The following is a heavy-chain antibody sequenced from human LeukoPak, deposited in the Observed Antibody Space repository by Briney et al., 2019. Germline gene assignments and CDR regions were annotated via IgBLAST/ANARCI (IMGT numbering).Heavy chain of an antibody. CDR3: ATYSGYDRIFDH. CDR1: GFTFSTYG. J-gene: IGHJ4*02. V-gene: IGHV3-48*01. Sequence: GGSLRLSCAASGFTFSTYGMTWVRQAPGKGLEWVSYISGSSSAIYYTDSVKGRFTISRDNAEKSVYLQMNGLRAEDTAVYYCATYSGYDRIFDHWGQGTLVTVSS. D-gene: IGHD5-12*01. CDR2: ISGSSSAI.